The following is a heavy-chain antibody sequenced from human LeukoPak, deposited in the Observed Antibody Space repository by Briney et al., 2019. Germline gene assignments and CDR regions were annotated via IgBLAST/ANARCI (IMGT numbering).Heavy chain of an antibody. J-gene: IGHJ4*02. CDR3: AKAWSYYFDH. Sequence: GGSLRLSCAASGFTFSGHAMGWVRQAPGKGPELVSFISGSGDKTHYTDSVKGRFTISRDNTNNTLYLQMNSLRAEDTAIYYCAKAWSYYFDHWGRGTLVTVSS. CDR1: GFTFSGHA. V-gene: IGHV3-23*01. CDR2: ISGSGDKT. D-gene: IGHD2-8*02.